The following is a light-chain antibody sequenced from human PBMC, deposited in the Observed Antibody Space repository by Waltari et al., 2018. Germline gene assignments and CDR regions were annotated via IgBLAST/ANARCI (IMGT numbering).Light chain of an antibody. CDR2: DAS. CDR1: QSVSSNY. Sequence: EIVLTQSPATLSLSPGEIATLTCRASQSVSSNYLAWYQQKPGLAPRLLIYDASSRATGIPDKFTGSGSGTDFTLTISRLESEDFALYFCQQYGSSPTFGQGTRLEIK. J-gene: IGKJ5*01. CDR3: QQYGSSPT. V-gene: IGKV3D-20*01.